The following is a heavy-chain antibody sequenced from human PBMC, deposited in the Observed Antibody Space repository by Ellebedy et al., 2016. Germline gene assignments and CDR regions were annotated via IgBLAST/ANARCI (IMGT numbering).Heavy chain of an antibody. J-gene: IGHJ6*03. CDR3: ARLRPDYYYMDV. Sequence: GESLKISXAASGFTVTSNYMSWVRQAPGKGLEWVSFIYSGGTTYSADSVKGRFTISRDNSKNTLYLQMNSLRAEDTAVYYCARLRPDYYYMDVWGKGTTVTVSS. CDR1: GFTVTSNY. V-gene: IGHV3-53*01. D-gene: IGHD3-16*01. CDR2: IYSGGTT.